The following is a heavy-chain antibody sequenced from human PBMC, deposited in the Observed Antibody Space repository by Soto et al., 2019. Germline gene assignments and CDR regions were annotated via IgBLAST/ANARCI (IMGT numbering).Heavy chain of an antibody. D-gene: IGHD6-13*01. V-gene: IGHV3-23*01. CDR1: GFTFSNYA. Sequence: EAQLLESGGGLIQPGGSLRLSCAASGFTFSNYAMNWVRQAPGKGLEWVSAISGSGSTTYYADSVKGRFTISRDNSKNSLYLQMNSLRAEDTAVYYCARAIAAHDAFDIWGQGTMVTVSS. CDR3: ARAIAAHDAFDI. CDR2: ISGSGSTT. J-gene: IGHJ3*02.